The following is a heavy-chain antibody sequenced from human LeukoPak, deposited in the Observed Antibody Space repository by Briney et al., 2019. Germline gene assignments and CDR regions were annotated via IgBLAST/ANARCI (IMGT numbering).Heavy chain of an antibody. CDR3: ARLGGFGELLGGPFDY. CDR2: ISAYNGNT. CDR1: GYTFTSYG. V-gene: IGHV1-18*01. Sequence: ASVKVSCKASGYTFTSYGISWVRQAPGQGLEWMGLISAYNGNTNYAQKLQGRVTMTTDTSTSTAYMELRSLRSDETAVYYCARLGGFGELLGGPFDYWGQGTLVTVSS. J-gene: IGHJ4*02. D-gene: IGHD3-10*01.